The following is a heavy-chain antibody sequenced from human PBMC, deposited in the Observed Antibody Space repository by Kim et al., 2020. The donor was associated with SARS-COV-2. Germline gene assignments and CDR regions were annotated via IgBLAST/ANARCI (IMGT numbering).Heavy chain of an antibody. CDR2: INPSGGST. V-gene: IGHV1-46*01. J-gene: IGHJ4*02. Sequence: ASVKVSCKASGYTFTSYYMHWVRQAPGQGLEWMGIINPSGGSTSYAQKFQGRVTMTRDTSTSTVYMELSSLRSEDTAVYYCARVRKYGSGSYSGGGRQETFDYWGQGTLVTVSS. D-gene: IGHD3-10*01. CDR3: ARVRKYGSGSYSGGGRQETFDY. CDR1: GYTFTSYY.